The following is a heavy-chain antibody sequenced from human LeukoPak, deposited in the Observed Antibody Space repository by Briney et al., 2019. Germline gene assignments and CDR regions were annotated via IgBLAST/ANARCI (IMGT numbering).Heavy chain of an antibody. Sequence: ASVKVSCKASGYTFTSYGISWVRQAPGQGLEWMGWISAYNGNTNYAQKLQGRVTMTTDTSTSIAYMELRSLRSDDTAVYYCARLGLLWFGDNWFDPWGQGTLVTVSS. CDR2: ISAYNGNT. V-gene: IGHV1-18*04. J-gene: IGHJ5*02. CDR1: GYTFTSYG. D-gene: IGHD3-10*01. CDR3: ARLGLLWFGDNWFDP.